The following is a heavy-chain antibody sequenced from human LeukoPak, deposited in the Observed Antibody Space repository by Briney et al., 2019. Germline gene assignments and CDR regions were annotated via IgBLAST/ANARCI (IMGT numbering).Heavy chain of an antibody. Sequence: SETLSLTCTVSGYSISSGYYWGWIRQPPGKGLEWIGSIYYSGSTYYNPSLKSRVTISIDTSKNQFSLKLSSVTAADTAVYYCARDLEQWLVAGTGYWGQGTLVTVSS. CDR3: ARDLEQWLVAGTGY. CDR1: GYSISSGYY. J-gene: IGHJ4*02. CDR2: IYYSGST. D-gene: IGHD6-19*01. V-gene: IGHV4-38-2*02.